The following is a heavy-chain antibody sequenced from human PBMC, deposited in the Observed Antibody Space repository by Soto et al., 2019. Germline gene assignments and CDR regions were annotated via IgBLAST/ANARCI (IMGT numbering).Heavy chain of an antibody. Sequence: GASVKVSCKVSGYTLTELSMHWVRQAPGKGLEWMGGFDPEDGETIYAQKFQGRVTMTEDTSTDTAYMELSSLRSEDTAVYYCATGIGDSSGWYVFDYWGQGTLVTVSS. CDR3: ATGIGDSSGWYVFDY. D-gene: IGHD6-19*01. CDR1: GYTLTELS. CDR2: FDPEDGET. J-gene: IGHJ4*02. V-gene: IGHV1-24*01.